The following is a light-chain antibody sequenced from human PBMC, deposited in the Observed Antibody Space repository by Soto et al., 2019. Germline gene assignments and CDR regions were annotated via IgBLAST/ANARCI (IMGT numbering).Light chain of an antibody. Sequence: QSALTQPPSASGSPGQSVTISCTGISSDVGAYNYVSWYQQYPGKAPKLMIYEVSKRPSGVPARFSGSTSGKTASLPVSGLQPEDEADYYCPSYAGSDIWVFGGGTKLTVL. V-gene: IGLV2-8*01. CDR2: EVS. J-gene: IGLJ3*02. CDR3: PSYAGSDIWV. CDR1: SSDVGAYNY.